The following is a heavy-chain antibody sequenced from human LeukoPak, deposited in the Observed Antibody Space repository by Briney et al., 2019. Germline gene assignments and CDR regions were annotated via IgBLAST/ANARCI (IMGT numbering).Heavy chain of an antibody. D-gene: IGHD5-24*01. CDR3: ARVRDGYFMVEDY. J-gene: IGHJ4*02. Sequence: GASVKVSCKASGGTFSSYAISWVRQAPGQGLEWMGGIIPIFGTANYAQKLQGRVTMTTDTSTSTAYMELRSLRSDDTAVYYCARVRDGYFMVEDYWGQGTLVTVSS. CDR1: GGTFSSYA. CDR2: IIPIFGTA. V-gene: IGHV1-69*05.